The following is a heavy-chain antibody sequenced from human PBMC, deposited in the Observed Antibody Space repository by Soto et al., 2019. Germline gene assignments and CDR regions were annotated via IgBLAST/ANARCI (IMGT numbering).Heavy chain of an antibody. CDR2: FDPEDGET. V-gene: IGHV1-24*01. CDR1: GYTFTGYY. J-gene: IGHJ4*02. CDR3: ATYDFSLDY. D-gene: IGHD3-3*01. Sequence: ASVKVSCKASGYTFTGYYMHWVRQAPGKGLEWMGGFDPEDGETIYAQKFQGRVTMTEDTSTDTAYMELSSLRSEDTAVYYCATYDFSLDYWGQGTLVTVSS.